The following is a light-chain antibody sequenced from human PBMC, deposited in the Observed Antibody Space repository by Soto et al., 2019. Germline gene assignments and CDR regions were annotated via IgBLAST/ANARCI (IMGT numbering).Light chain of an antibody. J-gene: IGKJ1*01. V-gene: IGKV1-5*03. CDR1: QSISSW. CDR2: KAP. Sequence: DVQMTQSPSTLSASVGDRVTITCRASQSISSWLAWYQQKAGKAPKLLIYKAPSLESGVPSRFSGSGSGTEFTLTISSLQPDDFATYYCQQYNSYWTFVQGTKVEIK. CDR3: QQYNSYWT.